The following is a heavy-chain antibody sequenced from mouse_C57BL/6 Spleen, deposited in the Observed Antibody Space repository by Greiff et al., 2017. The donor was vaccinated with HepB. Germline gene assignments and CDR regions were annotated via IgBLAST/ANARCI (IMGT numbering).Heavy chain of an antibody. CDR3: ARISIYYYGSSYGRPYWYFDV. D-gene: IGHD1-1*01. Sequence: QVTLKVSGPGILQPSQTLSLTCSFSGFSLSTFGMGVGWIRQPSGKGLEWLAHIWWDDDKYYNPALKSRLTISKDTSKNQVFLKIANVDTADTATYYCARISIYYYGSSYGRPYWYFDVWGTGTTVTVSS. CDR1: GFSLSTFGMG. V-gene: IGHV8-8*01. CDR2: IWWDDDK. J-gene: IGHJ1*03.